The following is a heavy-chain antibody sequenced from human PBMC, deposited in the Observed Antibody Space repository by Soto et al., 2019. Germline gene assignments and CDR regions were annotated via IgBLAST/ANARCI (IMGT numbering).Heavy chain of an antibody. D-gene: IGHD3-16*01. CDR1: GFTFTSYA. Sequence: GGSLRLSCAASGFTFTSYAMNWVRQAPGKGLEWVSAISGNGGATNYADSVKGRFTISRDNSKHTLYLQMNSLTAEDTAVYACVKGGWLDFWGQGTLVTVSS. J-gene: IGHJ5*01. CDR2: ISGNGGAT. CDR3: VKGGWLDF. V-gene: IGHV3-23*01.